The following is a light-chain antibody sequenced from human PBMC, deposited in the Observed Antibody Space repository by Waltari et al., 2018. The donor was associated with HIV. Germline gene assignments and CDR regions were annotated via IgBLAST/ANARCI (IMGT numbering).Light chain of an antibody. CDR3: QHYNSLSLT. V-gene: IGKV1-33*01. J-gene: IGKJ4*01. CDR2: DVS. Sequence: TQSPLSLSASVGDRVTITCQASQDIGDNLNWYQQKPGRVPKLLIYDVSNLQAGVPSRFSGSVSGAEFTFIISSLQPEDVATYYCQHYNSLSLTFGGGTKVEIK. CDR1: QDIGDN.